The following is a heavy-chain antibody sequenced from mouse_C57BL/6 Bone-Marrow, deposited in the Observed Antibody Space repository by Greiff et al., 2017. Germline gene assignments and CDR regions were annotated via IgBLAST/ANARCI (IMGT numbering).Heavy chain of an antibody. CDR2: ISNGGGST. D-gene: IGHD2-3*01. J-gene: IGHJ4*01. CDR3: ARTYDGYYSYAMDY. CDR1: GFTFSDYY. Sequence: LVESGGGLVQPGGSLKLSCAASGFTFSDYYMYWVRQTPEKRLEWVAYISNGGGSTYYPDTVKGRFTISRDNAKNTLYLQMSRLKSEDTAMYYCARTYDGYYSYAMDYWGQGNSVTVSS. V-gene: IGHV5-12*01.